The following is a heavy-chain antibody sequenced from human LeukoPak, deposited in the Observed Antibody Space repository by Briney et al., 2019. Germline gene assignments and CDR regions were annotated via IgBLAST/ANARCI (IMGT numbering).Heavy chain of an antibody. CDR2: IYYSGNS. CDR3: ARGNNPYYFDY. J-gene: IGHJ4*02. CDR1: GGSINSGDYY. V-gene: IGHV4-30-4*08. Sequence: SETLSLTCTVSGGSINSGDYYWSWICQPPGKGLEWIGYIYYSGNSFYNPSLKSQVTISVDTSKNHVSLNLSSVTAADTAVYYCARGNNPYYFDYWGQGTLVTVSS.